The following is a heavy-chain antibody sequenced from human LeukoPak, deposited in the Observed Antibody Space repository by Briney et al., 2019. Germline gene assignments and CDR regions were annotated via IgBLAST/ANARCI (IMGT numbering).Heavy chain of an antibody. CDR3: AKRGVVIRVILVGFHKEAYYFDS. V-gene: IGHV3-23*01. D-gene: IGHD3-22*01. J-gene: IGHJ4*02. Sequence: PGGSLRLSCAASGFTVSSNYMSWVRQAPGKGLEWVAGISDSGGRTNYADSVKGRFTISRDNPKNTLYLQMNSLRAEDTAVYFCAKRGVVIRVILVGFHKEAYYFDSWGQGALVTVSS. CDR2: ISDSGGRT. CDR1: GFTVSSNY.